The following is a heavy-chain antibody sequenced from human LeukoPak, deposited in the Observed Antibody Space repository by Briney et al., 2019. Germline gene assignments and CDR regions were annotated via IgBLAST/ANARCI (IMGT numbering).Heavy chain of an antibody. CDR3: ARGPGVVVVAATDYDAFDI. Sequence: PSETLSLTCAVYGGSFSGYYWSWIRQPPGKGLEWIGEINHSGSTNYNPSLKSRVPISVDTSKNQFSLKLSSVNAADTAVYYCARGPGVVVVAATDYDAFDIWGQGTMVTVSS. CDR1: GGSFSGYY. CDR2: INHSGST. V-gene: IGHV4-34*01. J-gene: IGHJ3*02. D-gene: IGHD2-15*01.